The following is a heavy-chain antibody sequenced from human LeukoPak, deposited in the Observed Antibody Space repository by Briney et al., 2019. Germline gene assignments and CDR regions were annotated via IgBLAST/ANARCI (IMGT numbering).Heavy chain of an antibody. CDR3: ARNPRDYDILTGYDKSLGGFNWFDP. CDR2: IIPIFGTA. CDR1: GGTFSSYA. J-gene: IGHJ5*02. D-gene: IGHD3-9*01. Sequence: SVKVSCKASGGTFSSYAISWVRQAPGQGLEWMGGIIPIFGTANYAQKFQGRVTITADESTSTAYKELSSLRSEDTAVYYCARNPRDYDILTGYDKSLGGFNWFDPWGQGTLVTVSS. V-gene: IGHV1-69*01.